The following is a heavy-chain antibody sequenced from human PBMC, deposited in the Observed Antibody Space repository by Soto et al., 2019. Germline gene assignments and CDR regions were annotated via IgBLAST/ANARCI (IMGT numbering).Heavy chain of an antibody. D-gene: IGHD6-19*01. Sequence: QVQLVESGGGVVQPGRSLRLSCAASGFTFSSYGMHWVRQAPGKGLEWVAVIWYDGSNKYYADSVKGRFTISRDNSKNTLYLQMSSLRAEDTAVYYCARDHFPGYSSGCPNYWGQGTLVTVSS. V-gene: IGHV3-33*01. J-gene: IGHJ4*02. CDR3: ARDHFPGYSSGCPNY. CDR2: IWYDGSNK. CDR1: GFTFSSYG.